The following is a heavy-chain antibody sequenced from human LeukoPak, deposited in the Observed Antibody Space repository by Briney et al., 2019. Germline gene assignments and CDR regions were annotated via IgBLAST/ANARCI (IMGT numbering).Heavy chain of an antibody. CDR2: ISYDGSNK. D-gene: IGHD1-26*01. CDR1: GFTFSSYA. V-gene: IGHV3-30-3*01. J-gene: IGHJ4*02. CDR3: ARYSGSFSG. Sequence: PGRSLRLSCAASGFTFSSYAMHWVRQAPGKGLEWVAVISYDGSNKYYADSMKGRFTISRDNSKNTLYLQMNSLRAEDTAVYYCARYSGSFSGWGQGTLVTVSS.